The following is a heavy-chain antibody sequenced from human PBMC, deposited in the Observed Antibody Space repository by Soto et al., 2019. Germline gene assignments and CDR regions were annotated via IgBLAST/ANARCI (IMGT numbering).Heavy chain of an antibody. V-gene: IGHV1-8*01. CDR3: ARAAGGTVWFDP. CDR1: GYNISSYD. CDR2: MDPNRGHS. J-gene: IGHJ5*02. D-gene: IGHD6-13*01. Sequence: ASVKVSCKASGYNISSYDIIWVRQAAGQGLEWMGWMDPNRGHSDSVQNFRGRVTMTTNISASTAYMELSGLRSDDTGVYYCARAAGGTVWFDPWGQGTLVNVSS.